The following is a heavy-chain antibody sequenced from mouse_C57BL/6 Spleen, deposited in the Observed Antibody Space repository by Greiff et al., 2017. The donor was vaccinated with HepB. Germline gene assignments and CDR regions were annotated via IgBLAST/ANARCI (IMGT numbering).Heavy chain of an antibody. J-gene: IGHJ4*01. CDR3: AREGITTVVGMDY. Sequence: VKLMESGAELVKPGASVKLSCKASGYTFTSYWMHWVKQRPGRGLEWIGRIDPNSGGTKYNEKFKSKATLTVDKPSSTAYMQLSSLTSEDSAVYYCAREGITTVVGMDYWGQGTSVTVSS. V-gene: IGHV1-72*01. D-gene: IGHD1-1*01. CDR2: IDPNSGGT. CDR1: GYTFTSYW.